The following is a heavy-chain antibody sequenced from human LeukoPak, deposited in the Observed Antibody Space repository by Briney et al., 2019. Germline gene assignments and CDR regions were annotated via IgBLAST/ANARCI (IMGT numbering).Heavy chain of an antibody. J-gene: IGHJ4*02. D-gene: IGHD4-23*01. Sequence: SETLSLTCTVSGGSVSSGSYYWSWIRQPPGKGLEWIGYIYYSGSTNYNPSLKSRVTISVDTSKNQFSLKLSSVTAADTAVYYCARENGGNFGYWGQGTLVTVSS. V-gene: IGHV4-61*01. CDR2: IYYSGST. CDR1: GGSVSSGSYY. CDR3: ARENGGNFGY.